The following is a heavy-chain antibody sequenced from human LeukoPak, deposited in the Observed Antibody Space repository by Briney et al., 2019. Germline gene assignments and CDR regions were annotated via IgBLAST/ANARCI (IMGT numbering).Heavy chain of an antibody. CDR1: DGSISSYY. J-gene: IGHJ4*02. Sequence: PSETLSLTCTVSDGSISSYYWSWIRQPPGKGLEWIGYIYYSGSTNYNPSLKSRVTISVDTSKNQFSLKLSSVTAADTAVYYCARGRLFEFGESPYYFDYWGQGTLVTVSS. V-gene: IGHV4-59*01. CDR3: ARGRLFEFGESPYYFDY. D-gene: IGHD3-10*01. CDR2: IYYSGST.